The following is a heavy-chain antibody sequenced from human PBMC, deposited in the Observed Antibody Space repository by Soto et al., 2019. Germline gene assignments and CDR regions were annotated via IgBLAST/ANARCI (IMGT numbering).Heavy chain of an antibody. D-gene: IGHD4-17*01. Sequence: PSETLSLTCTVSGGSISSGEYYCSWIRQPPGKGLEWIGYIYYSGSTYYNPSLKSRVTISLDTSKNQFSLKLSSVTAADTAVYYCARRMTTVTYFDYWGQGTLVTVSS. CDR3: ARRMTTVTYFDY. CDR1: GGSISSGEYY. CDR2: IYYSGST. V-gene: IGHV4-30-4*01. J-gene: IGHJ4*02.